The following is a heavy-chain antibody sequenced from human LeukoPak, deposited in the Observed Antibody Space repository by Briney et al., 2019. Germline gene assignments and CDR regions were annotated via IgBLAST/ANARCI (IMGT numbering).Heavy chain of an antibody. CDR1: GFTFSSYS. J-gene: IGHJ4*02. CDR3: ARDQGIAAAGKIDY. D-gene: IGHD6-13*01. CDR2: ISSSSSTI. Sequence: GGSLRLSCAASGFTFSSYSMNWVRQAPGKGLEWVSYISSSSSTIYYADSVKGRFTISRDNAKNSLYLQMNSLRAEDTAVYYCARDQGIAAAGKIDYWGQGTLVTVSS. V-gene: IGHV3-48*04.